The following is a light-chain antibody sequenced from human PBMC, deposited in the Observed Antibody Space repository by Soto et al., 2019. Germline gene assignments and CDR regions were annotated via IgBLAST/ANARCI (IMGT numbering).Light chain of an antibody. CDR1: RSDVGGYNF. Sequence: QSVLTQPPSASGSHGQPVTISCTGTRSDVGGYNFVSWYQQHPGKAPKLLIYEVTQRPSGVPDRFSASKSGNTASLTVSGLQAEDEADYYCSSDAGSNMGVFGTGTKVTVL. V-gene: IGLV2-8*01. CDR2: EVT. CDR3: SSDAGSNMGV. J-gene: IGLJ1*01.